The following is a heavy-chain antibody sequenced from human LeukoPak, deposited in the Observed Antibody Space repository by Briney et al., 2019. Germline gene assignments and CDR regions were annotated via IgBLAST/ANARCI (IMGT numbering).Heavy chain of an antibody. Sequence: PSETLSLTCAVYGGSFSGYYWSWIRQPPGKGLEWIGEINHSGSTNYNPSLKSRVTISVDTSKNQFSLKLSSVTAADTAVYYCAHEREGLYYFDYWGQGTLVTVSS. CDR1: GGSFSGYY. CDR2: INHSGST. CDR3: AHEREGLYYFDY. V-gene: IGHV4-34*01. D-gene: IGHD1-1*01. J-gene: IGHJ4*02.